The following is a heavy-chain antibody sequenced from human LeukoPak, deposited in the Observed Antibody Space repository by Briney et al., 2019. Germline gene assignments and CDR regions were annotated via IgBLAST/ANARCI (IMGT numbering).Heavy chain of an antibody. CDR1: GFTFSSYA. V-gene: IGHV3-23*01. CDR2: ISGSGGST. CDR3: AKPKEVTMVRGVIDYYFDY. D-gene: IGHD3-10*01. Sequence: PGGSLRLSCAASGFTFSSYAMSWVRQAPGKGLEWVSAISGSGGSTYYADSVKGRFTISRDNSKNTLYLQMNSLRAEDTAVYYCAKPKEVTMVRGVIDYYFDYWGQGTLVTVSS. J-gene: IGHJ4*02.